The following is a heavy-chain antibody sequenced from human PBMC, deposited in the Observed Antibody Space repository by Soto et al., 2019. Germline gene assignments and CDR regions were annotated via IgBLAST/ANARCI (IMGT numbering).Heavy chain of an antibody. D-gene: IGHD3-3*01. Sequence: TLSLTCTFSGGSVSSGAYYWSWIRQQPGKGLEWFGYIYSSGSTYYNPSLKSRLTFSLDTSNNQFSMRLSSVTAADTAVYYCARSGVFGIVITSHWFDPWGQGTLVTVSS. V-gene: IGHV4-31*03. CDR3: ARSGVFGIVITSHWFDP. J-gene: IGHJ5*02. CDR2: IYSSGST. CDR1: GGSVSSGAYY.